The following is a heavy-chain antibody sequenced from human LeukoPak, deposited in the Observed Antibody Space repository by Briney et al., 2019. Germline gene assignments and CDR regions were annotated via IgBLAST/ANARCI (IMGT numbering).Heavy chain of an antibody. CDR3: ARIPPRSYCSGGSCYRNAFDI. CDR1: GGSLSGYY. Sequence: SETLSLTCAVYGGSLSGYYWSWIRQPPGKGLEWIGEINHSGSTNYNPSLKSRVTISVATSKNQFSLKLSSVTAADTAVYYCARIPPRSYCSGGSCYRNAFDIWGQGTMVTVSS. D-gene: IGHD2-15*01. J-gene: IGHJ3*02. CDR2: INHSGST. V-gene: IGHV4-34*01.